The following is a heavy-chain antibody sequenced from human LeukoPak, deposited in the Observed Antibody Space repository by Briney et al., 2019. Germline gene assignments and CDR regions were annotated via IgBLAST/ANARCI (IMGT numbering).Heavy chain of an antibody. V-gene: IGHV1-69*04. J-gene: IGHJ5*02. CDR1: GGTFSSYA. Sequence: SVKVSCKASGGTFSSYAISWVRQAPGQGLEWMGRIIPIFGIANYAQKFQGRVTITADKSTSTAYMELSSLRSEDTAVYYCARNEGGTQMEWSDWFDPWGQGTLVTVSS. CDR3: ARNEGGTQMEWSDWFDP. CDR2: IIPIFGIA. D-gene: IGHD3-3*01.